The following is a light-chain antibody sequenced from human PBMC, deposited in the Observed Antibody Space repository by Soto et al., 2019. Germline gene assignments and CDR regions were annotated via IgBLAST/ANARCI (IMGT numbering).Light chain of an antibody. CDR3: HQYNHWLTWT. CDR1: QSVSSK. CDR2: SAS. V-gene: IGKV3-15*01. Sequence: ERVMTQSPATLSLSPGPRAPLPCRASQSVSSKLAWYQQRPGQAPRLLIYSASTRATGIPARFSGSGSGTEFTLTISSLQSEDFAVYYCHQYNHWLTWTFGQGTKVDIK. J-gene: IGKJ1*01.